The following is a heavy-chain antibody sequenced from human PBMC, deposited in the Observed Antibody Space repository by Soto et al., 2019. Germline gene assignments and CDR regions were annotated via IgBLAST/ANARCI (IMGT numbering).Heavy chain of an antibody. V-gene: IGHV4-34*01. Sequence: QVQLQQWGAGLLKPSETLSLTCAVYGGSFSGYYWSWIRQPPGKGLEWIGEINHSGSTNYNPSLKSRVTISVDTSKNQFSPKLSSVTAADTAVYYCARGRYSSSWYLGNWFDPWGQGTLVTVSS. J-gene: IGHJ5*02. CDR1: GGSFSGYY. CDR3: ARGRYSSSWYLGNWFDP. D-gene: IGHD6-13*01. CDR2: INHSGST.